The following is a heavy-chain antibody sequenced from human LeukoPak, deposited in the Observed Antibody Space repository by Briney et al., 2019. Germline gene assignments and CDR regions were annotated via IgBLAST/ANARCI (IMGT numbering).Heavy chain of an antibody. Sequence: GGSLRLSCAASGFTFSSYAMSWVRQAPGKGLEWVSAISGSGGSTYYADFVKGRFTIPRDNSKNTLYLQMNSLGAEDTAVYYCAKGHDSSGYYWDWFDPWGQGTLVTVSS. CDR2: ISGSGGST. CDR1: GFTFSSYA. J-gene: IGHJ5*02. CDR3: AKGHDSSGYYWDWFDP. D-gene: IGHD3-22*01. V-gene: IGHV3-23*01.